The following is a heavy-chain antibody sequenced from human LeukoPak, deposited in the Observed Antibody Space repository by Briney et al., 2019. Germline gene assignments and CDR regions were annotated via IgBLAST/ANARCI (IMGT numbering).Heavy chain of an antibody. CDR2: INPSGGST. CDR1: GYTFTSYY. CDR3: AQIVGATWAFDY. Sequence: ASVKVSCKASGYTFTSYYMHWVRQAPGQGLEWMGIINPSGGSTSYAQKFQGRVTMTRDTSTSTVYMELSSLRSEDTAVYYCAQIVGATWAFDYWGQGTPVTVSS. V-gene: IGHV1-46*01. D-gene: IGHD1-26*01. J-gene: IGHJ4*02.